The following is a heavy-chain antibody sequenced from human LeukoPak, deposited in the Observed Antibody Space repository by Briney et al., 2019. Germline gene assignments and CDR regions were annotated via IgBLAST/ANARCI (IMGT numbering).Heavy chain of an antibody. V-gene: IGHV3-30*18. CDR2: ISYDGSNK. Sequence: GGSLRLSCVASGFTFSSYGMHWVRQAPGKGPEWVAVISYDGSNKYYADSVKGRFTISRDNSKNTLYLQMNSLRAEDTAVYYCAKARRVTQSPAGVPLDYWGQGTLVTVSS. CDR3: AKARRVTQSPAGVPLDY. J-gene: IGHJ4*02. D-gene: IGHD5-18*01. CDR1: GFTFSSYG.